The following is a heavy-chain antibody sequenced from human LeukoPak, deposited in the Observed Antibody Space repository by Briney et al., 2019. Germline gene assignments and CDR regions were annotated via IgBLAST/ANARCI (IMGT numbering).Heavy chain of an antibody. Sequence: SQTLSLTCAISGDTVSSNSAAWNWRRQSPSRGLEWLGRTYYRSKWYNDYAVSVKSRITINPDTSKNQFSLQLNSVSPEDTAVYYCARAHVGSGWLDYWGQGTLVTVSS. CDR3: ARAHVGSGWLDY. CDR2: TYYRSKWYN. D-gene: IGHD6-19*01. CDR1: GDTVSSNSAA. J-gene: IGHJ4*02. V-gene: IGHV6-1*01.